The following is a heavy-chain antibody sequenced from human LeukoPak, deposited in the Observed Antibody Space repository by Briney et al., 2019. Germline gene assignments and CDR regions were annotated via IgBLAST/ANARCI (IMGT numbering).Heavy chain of an antibody. CDR2: INHSGST. CDR3: ARDYYDSSGNRYFDY. CDR1: GFTFSDYY. Sequence: GSLRLSCAASGFTFSDYYMSWIRQPPGKGLEWVGEINHSGSTNYNPSLKSRVTISVDTSKNQFSLKLSSVTAADTAVYYCARDYYDSSGNRYFDYWGQGTLVTVSS. J-gene: IGHJ4*02. V-gene: IGHV4-34*01. D-gene: IGHD3-22*01.